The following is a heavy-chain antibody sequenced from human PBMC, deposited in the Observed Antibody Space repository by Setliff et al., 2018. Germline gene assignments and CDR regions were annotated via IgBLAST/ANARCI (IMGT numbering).Heavy chain of an antibody. Sequence: GASVKVSCKASGDTFSSYGISWVRQAPGQGLEWMGGTIPMFGTTEYAQKFQGRLTIITDESTNTAFMQLSSLRSEDTAVYYCARSPAVLGIVYLDPWGQGTLVTVSS. CDR3: ARSPAVLGIVYLDP. V-gene: IGHV1-69*05. J-gene: IGHJ5*02. D-gene: IGHD2-15*01. CDR1: GDTFSSYG. CDR2: TIPMFGTT.